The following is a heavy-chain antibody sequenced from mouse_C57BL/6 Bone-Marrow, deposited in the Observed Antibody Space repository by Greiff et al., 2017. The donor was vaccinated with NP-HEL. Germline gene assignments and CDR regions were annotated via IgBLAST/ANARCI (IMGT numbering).Heavy chain of an antibody. Sequence: VQLVESGPGLVQPSQSLSITCTVSGFSLTSYGVHWVRQPPGKGLEWLGVIWSGGSTDYNAAFISRLSISKDNSKSQVFFKMNSLQADDTAIYYCAKERNSNFYAMDYWGQGTSVTVSS. J-gene: IGHJ4*01. CDR1: GFSLTSYG. D-gene: IGHD2-5*01. CDR2: IWSGGST. V-gene: IGHV2-4*01. CDR3: AKERNSNFYAMDY.